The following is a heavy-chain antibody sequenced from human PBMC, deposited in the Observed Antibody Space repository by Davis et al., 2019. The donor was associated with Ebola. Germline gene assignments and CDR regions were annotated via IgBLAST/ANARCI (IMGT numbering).Heavy chain of an antibody. V-gene: IGHV3-23*01. CDR3: AKDREGGVVY. Sequence: GESLKISCAASGFTFSSYAMSWVRQAPGKGLEWVSAISGSGGSTYYADSVKGRFTISRDNSKNTLYLQMNSLRAEDTAVYYCAKDREGGVVYWGQGTLVTVSS. J-gene: IGHJ4*02. D-gene: IGHD3-16*01. CDR1: GFTFSSYA. CDR2: ISGSGGST.